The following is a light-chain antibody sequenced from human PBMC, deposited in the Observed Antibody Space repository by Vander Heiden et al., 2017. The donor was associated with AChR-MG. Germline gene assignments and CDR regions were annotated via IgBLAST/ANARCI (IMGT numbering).Light chain of an antibody. V-gene: IGLV2-11*01. CDR1: RSDVGVYNF. Sequence: QSALTQPRSVSGSPGQSVTISCTGTRSDVGVYNFVSWYQQHPGKAPKLLVYYVNKRPSGVPDRFSGSKSGNTASLTISGLQADDEADYYCCSYADSFTYVLFGGGTKLTVL. CDR3: CSYADSFTYVL. J-gene: IGLJ3*02. CDR2: YVN.